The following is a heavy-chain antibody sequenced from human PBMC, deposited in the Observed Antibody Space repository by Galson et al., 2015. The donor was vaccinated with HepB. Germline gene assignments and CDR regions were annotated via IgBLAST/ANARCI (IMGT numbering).Heavy chain of an antibody. CDR2: ISYDGSNK. V-gene: IGHV3-30-3*01. CDR1: GFTFSSYA. CDR3: AREGDDYGDYVSGDYYGMDV. J-gene: IGHJ6*02. Sequence: SLRLSCAASGFTFSSYAMHWVRQAPGKGLEWVAVISYDGSNKYYADSVKGRFTISRDNSKNTLYLQMNGLRAEDTAVYYCAREGDDYGDYVSGDYYGMDVWGQGTTVTGSS. D-gene: IGHD4-17*01.